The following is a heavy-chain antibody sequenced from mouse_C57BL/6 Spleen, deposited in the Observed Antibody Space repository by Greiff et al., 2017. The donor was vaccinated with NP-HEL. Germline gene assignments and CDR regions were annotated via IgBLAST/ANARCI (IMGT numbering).Heavy chain of an antibody. D-gene: IGHD1-1*01. CDR1: GYTFTSYW. J-gene: IGHJ4*01. V-gene: IGHV1-53*01. Sequence: QVQLQQPGTELVKPGASVKLSCKASGYTFTSYWMHWVKQRPGQGLEWIGNINPSNGGTNYNEKFKSKATLTVDKSSSTAYMQLSSLTSEDSAVYYCARSLITTVVANYAMDYWGQGTSVTVSS. CDR3: ARSLITTVVANYAMDY. CDR2: INPSNGGT.